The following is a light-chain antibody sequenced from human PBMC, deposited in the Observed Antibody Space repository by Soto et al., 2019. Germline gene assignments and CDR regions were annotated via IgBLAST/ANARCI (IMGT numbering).Light chain of an antibody. CDR3: QQYYTYSRT. V-gene: IGKV1-5*03. Sequence: EIPMTKSASPLSESVGDRVTITCRASQSISGWVAWYQQKPGKAPKLLMYEASTLKTGVPSRFSGSGFGTDFSLTISSLQPDDFATYYCQQYYTYSRTFGQGTKVDNK. CDR2: EAS. J-gene: IGKJ1*01. CDR1: QSISGW.